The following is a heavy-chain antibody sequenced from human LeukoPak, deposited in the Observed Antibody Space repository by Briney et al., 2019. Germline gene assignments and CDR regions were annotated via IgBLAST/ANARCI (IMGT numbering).Heavy chain of an antibody. D-gene: IGHD3-10*01. J-gene: IGHJ4*02. Sequence: GGSLRLSCAASGFTFSSYGMHWVRQAPGKGLEWVAVISYDGSNKYYADSVKGRFTISRDNSKNTLYLQMNSLRAEGTAVYYCARASTMVRAAARPFDYWGQGTLVTVSS. CDR1: GFTFSSYG. V-gene: IGHV3-30*05. CDR3: ARASTMVRAAARPFDY. CDR2: ISYDGSNK.